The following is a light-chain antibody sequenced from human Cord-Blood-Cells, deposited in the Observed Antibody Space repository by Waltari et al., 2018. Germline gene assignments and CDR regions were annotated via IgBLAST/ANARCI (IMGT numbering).Light chain of an antibody. CDR1: SSDVGGYNY. Sequence: QSALTPPPYASGSPGQSVTISCTGTSSDVGGYNYVPWYQQHPGKAPKLMIYEVSKRPSGVPDRFSGSKSGNTASLTVSGLQAEDEADYYCSSYAGSNNWVFGGGTKLTVL. V-gene: IGLV2-8*01. CDR2: EVS. J-gene: IGLJ3*02. CDR3: SSYAGSNNWV.